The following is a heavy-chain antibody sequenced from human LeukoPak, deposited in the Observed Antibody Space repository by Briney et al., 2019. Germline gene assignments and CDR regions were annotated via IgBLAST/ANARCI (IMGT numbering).Heavy chain of an antibody. J-gene: IGHJ2*01. CDR2: INSDGSST. CDR1: GFTFSSYW. D-gene: IGHD6-19*01. V-gene: IGHV3-74*01. Sequence: GGSLRLSCAASGFTFSSYWMHWVRQAPGKGLVWVSRINSDGSSTSYADSVKGRFTISRDNAKNTLYLQMNSLRAEDTAVYYCARGEGQWLVNWYFDLWGRGTLVTVSS. CDR3: ARGEGQWLVNWYFDL.